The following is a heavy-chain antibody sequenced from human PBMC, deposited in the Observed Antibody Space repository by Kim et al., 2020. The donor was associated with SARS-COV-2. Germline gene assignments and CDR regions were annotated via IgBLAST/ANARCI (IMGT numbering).Heavy chain of an antibody. D-gene: IGHD1-1*01. CDR3: ARDGGLEPNLQYYFDY. J-gene: IGHJ4*02. Sequence: GGSLRLSCAASGFTFSSYGMHWVRQAPGKGLEWVAGICYDGSNKYYADSVKGRFTISRDNSKNTLYLQMNSLRAEDTAVYYCARDGGLEPNLQYYFDYWGQGTLVTVSS. CDR2: ICYDGSNK. CDR1: GFTFSSYG. V-gene: IGHV3-33*01.